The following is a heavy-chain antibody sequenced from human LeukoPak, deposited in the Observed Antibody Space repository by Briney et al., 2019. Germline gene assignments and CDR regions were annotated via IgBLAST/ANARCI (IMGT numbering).Heavy chain of an antibody. Sequence: SETLSLTCTVSGGSISSSSYYWGWIRQAPEKGLEWIRSLFFAETAHYNPSLNSRAAISVDTSKNRFSLKLTSVTAAAAAMYYCARPVPPAASDTRGSFDYWGQGIVVTVSS. J-gene: IGHJ4*02. D-gene: IGHD2-2*01. CDR2: LFFAETA. CDR1: GGSISSSSYY. V-gene: IGHV4-39*01. CDR3: ARPVPPAASDTRGSFDY.